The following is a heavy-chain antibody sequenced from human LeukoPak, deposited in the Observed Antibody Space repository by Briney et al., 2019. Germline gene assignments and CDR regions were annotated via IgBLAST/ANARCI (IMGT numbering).Heavy chain of an antibody. J-gene: IGHJ6*02. Sequence: PSETLSLTCAVYGGSFSGYYWSWIRQPPGKGLEWSGEINHSGSTNYNPSLKSRVTISVDTSKNQFSLKLSSVTAADTAVYYCARACSSTSCYTNYYYYGMDVWGQGTTVTVSS. CDR1: GGSFSGYY. CDR3: ARACSSTSCYTNYYYYGMDV. D-gene: IGHD2-2*02. CDR2: INHSGST. V-gene: IGHV4-34*01.